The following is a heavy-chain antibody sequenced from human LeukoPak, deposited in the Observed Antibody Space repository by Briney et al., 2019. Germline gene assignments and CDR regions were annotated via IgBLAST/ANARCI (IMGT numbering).Heavy chain of an antibody. J-gene: IGHJ4*02. V-gene: IGHV3-11*05. Sequence: GGSLRLSCAASGFTFRNYYMTWIRQAPGRGLEWLSYISGDSSDTNYADSVKGRFTISRDNAKNSLYLQMNSLRAEDTAVYYCARDDYYDSSGLDYWGQGILVTVSS. CDR1: GFTFRNYY. CDR2: ISGDSSDT. CDR3: ARDDYYDSSGLDY. D-gene: IGHD3-22*01.